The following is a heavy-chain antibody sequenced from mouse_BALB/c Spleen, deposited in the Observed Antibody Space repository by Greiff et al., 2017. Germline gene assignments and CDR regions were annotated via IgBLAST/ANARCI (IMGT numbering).Heavy chain of an antibody. V-gene: IGHV1-54*01. CDR2: INPGSGGT. CDR3: ARDPHAMDY. CDR1: GYAFTNYL. J-gene: IGHJ4*01. Sequence: QVQLQQPGAELVKPGTSVKVSCKASGYAFTNYLIEWVKQRPGQGLEWIGVINPGSGGTNYNEKFKGKATLTADKSSSTAYMQLSSLTSDDSAVYFCARDPHAMDYWGQGTSVTVSS.